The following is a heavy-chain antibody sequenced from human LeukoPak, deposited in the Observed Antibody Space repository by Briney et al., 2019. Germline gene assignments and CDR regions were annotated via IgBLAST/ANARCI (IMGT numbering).Heavy chain of an antibody. CDR3: TRHHEYGTAYYYYMDV. CDR2: IRSKANSYAT. CDR1: GFTFSGSA. J-gene: IGHJ6*03. V-gene: IGHV3-73*01. D-gene: IGHD2/OR15-2a*01. Sequence: PGGSLRLSCAASGFTFSGSAMHWVRQASGKGLEWVGRIRSKANSYATAYAASVKGRFTISRDDSKNTAYLQMNSLKTEDTAVYYCTRHHEYGTAYYYYMDVWGKGTTVTVSS.